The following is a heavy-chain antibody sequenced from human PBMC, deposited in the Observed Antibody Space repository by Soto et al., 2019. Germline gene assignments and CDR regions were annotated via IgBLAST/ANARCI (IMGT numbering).Heavy chain of an antibody. V-gene: IGHV3-30-3*01. CDR1: GFTFSSYA. CDR2: ISYDGSNK. D-gene: IGHD3-10*01. J-gene: IGHJ4*02. Sequence: QVQLVESGGGVVQPGRSLRLSCAASGFTFSSYAMHWVRQAPGKGLEWVAVISYDGSNKYYADSVKGRFTISRDNSKNTLYLQMNSLRAEDTAVYYRERDNYGSGFFDYWGQGTLVTVSS. CDR3: ERDNYGSGFFDY.